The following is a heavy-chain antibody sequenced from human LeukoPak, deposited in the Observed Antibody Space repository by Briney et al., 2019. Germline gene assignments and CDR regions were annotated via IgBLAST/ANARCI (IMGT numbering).Heavy chain of an antibody. CDR2: VSSSSSHI. D-gene: IGHD2-2*01. CDR1: GFTFSNHI. J-gene: IGHJ5*02. CDR3: ARGPTRCSSTSCHLAWFDP. V-gene: IGHV3-21*01. Sequence: PGGSLRLSYAASGFTFSNHIMNWVRQAPGKGLEWISSVSSSSSHIYYIDSVRGRFTISRDNARNSLNLEMNSLRVEDTAVYYCARGPTRCSSTSCHLAWFDPWGQGTLVTVSS.